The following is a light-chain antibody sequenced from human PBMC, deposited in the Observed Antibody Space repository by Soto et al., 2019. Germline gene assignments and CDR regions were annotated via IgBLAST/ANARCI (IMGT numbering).Light chain of an antibody. CDR3: QSYDSSYYV. J-gene: IGLJ1*01. V-gene: IGLV1-40*01. CDR1: SSNIGAGYD. CDR2: GNS. Sequence: QSVLTQPASVSGAPGQRVTISCTGSSSNIGAGYDVHWYQQLPGTAPKLLIYGNSNRPSGVPDRFSGSKSGTSASLAITGLQAEDEADSYCQSYDSSYYVFGTGTKLTVL.